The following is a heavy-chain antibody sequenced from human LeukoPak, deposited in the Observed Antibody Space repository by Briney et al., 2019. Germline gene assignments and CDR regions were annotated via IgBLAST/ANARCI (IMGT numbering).Heavy chain of an antibody. J-gene: IGHJ4*02. CDR1: GVTFSSHA. V-gene: IGHV3-23*01. CDR3: AKGRYYDGPFDY. Sequence: GWSLRLSYAAAGVTFSSHAMSWVRQAPGKGLEWVSAISGSGGSTYYADSVKGRFTISRDNSKNTLYLQMNSLRAEDTAVYYCAKGRYYDGPFDYWGQGTLVTVSS. D-gene: IGHD3-3*01. CDR2: ISGSGGST.